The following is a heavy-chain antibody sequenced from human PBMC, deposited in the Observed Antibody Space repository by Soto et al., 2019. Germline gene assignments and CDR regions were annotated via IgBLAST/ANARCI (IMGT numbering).Heavy chain of an antibody. J-gene: IGHJ5*02. CDR1: GYSFTSYW. V-gene: IGHV5-51*01. Sequence: PGESLKISCKGSGYSFTSYWISWVRQMPGKGLEWMGIIYPGDSDARYSPSFQGQVIISADKSISTAYLQWSSLKASDTAMYYCARHPGGIRLNNWFDPWGQGTLVTVSS. CDR2: IYPGDSDA. CDR3: ARHPGGIRLNNWFDP. D-gene: IGHD3-16*01.